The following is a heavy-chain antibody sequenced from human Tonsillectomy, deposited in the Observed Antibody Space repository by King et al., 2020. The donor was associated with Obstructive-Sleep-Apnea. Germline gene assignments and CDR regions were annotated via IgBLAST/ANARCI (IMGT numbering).Heavy chain of an antibody. Sequence: VQLQESGPGLVKPSETLSLTCTVSGVSIRSYYWSWIRQPPGKGLEWIGYIYYSGSTNYNPSLKSRVTISVDTSKNQFSLKLSSVTAADTAIYYCARHSSGYYQAFDYWGQGTLVTVSS. J-gene: IGHJ4*02. D-gene: IGHD3-22*01. V-gene: IGHV4-59*08. CDR3: ARHSSGYYQAFDY. CDR1: GVSIRSYY. CDR2: IYYSGST.